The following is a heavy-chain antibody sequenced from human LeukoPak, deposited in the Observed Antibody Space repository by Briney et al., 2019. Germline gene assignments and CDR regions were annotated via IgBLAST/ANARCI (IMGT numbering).Heavy chain of an antibody. D-gene: IGHD2-8*01. V-gene: IGHV3-74*01. Sequence: GGSLRLFCAASGFPYRRHCMHCARRARGKGLVCVSRLTSDGSSTIYADSVKGRFTISGDNAQHTLYLQKNSLRAEDTPVYYCARDRLTSTIRVRYSEGSDSWGQGTLVTASS. J-gene: IGHJ4*02. CDR2: LTSDGSST. CDR3: ARDRLTSTIRVRYSEGSDS. CDR1: GFPYRRHC.